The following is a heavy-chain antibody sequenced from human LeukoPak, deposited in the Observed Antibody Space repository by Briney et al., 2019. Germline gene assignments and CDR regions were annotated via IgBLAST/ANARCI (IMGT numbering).Heavy chain of an antibody. J-gene: IGHJ4*02. CDR3: ARVVTVVTSRYFDY. V-gene: IGHV1-18*01. CDR1: GGTFTSYG. D-gene: IGHD4-23*01. CDR2: ISAYNGNT. Sequence: ASVKVSCKASGGTFTSYGISWVRQAPGQGLEWMGWISAYNGNTNYAQKLQGRVTMTTDTSTSTAYMELRSLRSDDTAVYYCARVVTVVTSRYFDYWGQGTLVTVSS.